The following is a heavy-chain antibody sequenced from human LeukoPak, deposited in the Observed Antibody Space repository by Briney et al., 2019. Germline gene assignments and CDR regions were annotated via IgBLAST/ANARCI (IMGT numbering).Heavy chain of an antibody. Sequence: SETLSLTCAVHGGSFSGYYWSWIRHPPGKGLEWIGEINHSGSTYYNPSLKSRVTISVDTSKNQFSLKLSSVTAADTAVYYCARARAAGFDPWGQGTLVTVSS. D-gene: IGHD2-15*01. CDR2: INHSGST. J-gene: IGHJ5*02. CDR1: GGSFSGYY. CDR3: ARARAAGFDP. V-gene: IGHV4-34*01.